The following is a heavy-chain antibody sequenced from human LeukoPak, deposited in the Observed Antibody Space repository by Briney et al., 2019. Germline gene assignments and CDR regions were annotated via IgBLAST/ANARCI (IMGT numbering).Heavy chain of an antibody. J-gene: IGHJ4*02. V-gene: IGHV3-33*01. CDR2: IWYDGSNK. Sequence: GGSLSLSCAASGFTFSSYGMPWVRQAPGKGLEWVAVIWYDGSNKYYADSVKGRFTISRDNSKNTLYLQMSSLRAEDTAVYYCARDLYYYDSSGYSYFDYWGQGTLVTVSS. D-gene: IGHD3-22*01. CDR1: GFTFSSYG. CDR3: ARDLYYYDSSGYSYFDY.